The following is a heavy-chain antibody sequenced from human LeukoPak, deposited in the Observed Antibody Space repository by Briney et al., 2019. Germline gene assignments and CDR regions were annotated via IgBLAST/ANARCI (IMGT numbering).Heavy chain of an antibody. CDR3: ARDRGTCSSTSCYRYFDY. Sequence: SETLSLTCTVSGGSISSYYWSWIRQPPGKGLEWIGHIYDSGSTNYNPSLKSRVTMTVDTSKNQFSLKLSSVTAADTAVYYCARDRGTCSSTSCYRYFDYWGQGTLVTVSS. CDR1: GGSISSYY. D-gene: IGHD2-2*01. J-gene: IGHJ4*02. CDR2: IYDSGST. V-gene: IGHV4-59*12.